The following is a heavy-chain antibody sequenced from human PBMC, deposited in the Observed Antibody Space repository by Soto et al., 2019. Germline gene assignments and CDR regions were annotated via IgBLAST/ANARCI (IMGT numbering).Heavy chain of an antibody. CDR2: ISYDGSNK. J-gene: IGHJ4*02. CDR1: GFTFSSYG. V-gene: IGHV3-30*18. CDR3: AKDGAQDPQWLGGNYFDY. Sequence: QVQLVESGGGVVQPGRSLRLSCAASGFTFSSYGMHWVRQAPGKGLEWVAVISYDGSNKYYADSVKGRFTISRDNSKNTLYLQMNSLRAEDTAVYYCAKDGAQDPQWLGGNYFDYWGQGTLVTVSS. D-gene: IGHD6-19*01.